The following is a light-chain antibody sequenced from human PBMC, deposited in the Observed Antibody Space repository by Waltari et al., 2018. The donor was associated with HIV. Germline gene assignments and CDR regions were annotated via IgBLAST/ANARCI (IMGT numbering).Light chain of an antibody. Sequence: QSVLTQPSSASGTPGQRVAISCSGSSSNIESNTVNWYQQLTGPAPNLLVYRNNLRPSGVPDRISGSKSGTSASLAISGLQSEDEADYYCAAWDDSLNGWVFGGGTKLTVL. CDR3: AAWDDSLNGWV. J-gene: IGLJ3*02. CDR2: RNN. V-gene: IGLV1-44*01. CDR1: SSNIESNT.